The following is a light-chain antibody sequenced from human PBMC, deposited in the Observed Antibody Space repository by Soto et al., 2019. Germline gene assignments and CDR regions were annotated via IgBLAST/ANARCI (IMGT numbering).Light chain of an antibody. CDR3: CSYTDNATPV. J-gene: IGLJ2*01. Sequence: QSALTQPASVSGSLGQSVTISCTGSNSDVGGYDYVSWFQQHPGKAPQLIIFDVFNRPSGVSSRFSGSKSGYTASLTISVLQAEDGAHYYRCSYTDNATPVFGGGTKLTVL. CDR2: DVF. CDR1: NSDVGGYDY. V-gene: IGLV2-14*01.